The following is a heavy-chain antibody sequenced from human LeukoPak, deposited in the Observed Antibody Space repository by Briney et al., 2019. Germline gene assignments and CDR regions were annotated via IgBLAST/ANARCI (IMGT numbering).Heavy chain of an antibody. CDR2: ISGSGGST. CDR3: AREGGSAWSYDC. V-gene: IGHV3-23*01. D-gene: IGHD6-19*01. CDR1: RFTFSSYA. J-gene: IGHJ4*02. Sequence: SGGSLRLSCAASRFTFSSYAMSWVRQAPGKGLEWVSAISGSGGSTYYADSVKGRFTISRDNAKNTLYLQMNSLRAEDTAVYSCAREGGSAWSYDCWGQGTLVTVSS.